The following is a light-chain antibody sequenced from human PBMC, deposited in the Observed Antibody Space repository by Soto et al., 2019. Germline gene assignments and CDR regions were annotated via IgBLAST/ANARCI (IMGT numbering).Light chain of an antibody. CDR3: SSYTSSSTYV. J-gene: IGLJ1*01. V-gene: IGLV2-14*01. CDR2: EVS. CDR1: SSDVGTYNY. Sequence: QSALTQPASVSGSPGQSITISCTGTSSDVGTYNYVSWYQQHPGKAPKLMIYEVSYRPSGVSNRFSGSKSDNTASLTISGLQAEDEADYYCSSYTSSSTYVFATGTKLTVL.